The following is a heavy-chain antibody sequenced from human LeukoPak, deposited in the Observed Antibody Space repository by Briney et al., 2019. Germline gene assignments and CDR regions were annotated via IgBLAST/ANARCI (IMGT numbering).Heavy chain of an antibody. D-gene: IGHD5-18*01. CDR2: IKSTTDGGTT. V-gene: IGHV3-15*01. J-gene: IGHJ4*02. CDR3: TTVKSAWIQSY. CDR1: GFTFIDAW. Sequence: GGSLRLSCAASGFTFIDAWMTWVRQAPGKGLERVGRIKSTTDGGTTDYAAPVKGRFTISRDDSKNTLFLQVNSLKIEDTAVYYCTTVKSAWIQSYWGQGTLVTVSS.